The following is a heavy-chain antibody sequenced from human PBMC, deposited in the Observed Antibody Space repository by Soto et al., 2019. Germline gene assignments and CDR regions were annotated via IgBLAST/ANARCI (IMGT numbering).Heavy chain of an antibody. CDR3: ARAPRRYGMDV. V-gene: IGHV4-4*02. CDR2: IHHSGST. CDR1: GDSVSSNSW. J-gene: IGHJ6*02. Sequence: QVQLQESGPRLVKPSGTLSLTCTVSGDSVSSNSWWSWVRQPPGKGLEWIGEIHHSGSTNYNSSLTSRVSISIDKSKNQFSLNLSSLTAADAAVFYCARAPRRYGMDVWGQGTTVSVSS.